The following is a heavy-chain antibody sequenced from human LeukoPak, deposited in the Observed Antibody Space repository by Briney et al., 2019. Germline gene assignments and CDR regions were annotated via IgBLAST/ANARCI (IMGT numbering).Heavy chain of an antibody. D-gene: IGHD6-13*01. J-gene: IGHJ4*02. V-gene: IGHV3-23*01. Sequence: GGSLRLSCAASGFTFSNYAMSWVRQAPGKGLEWVSAVSGSGGSTYYADSVKGRFTISRDNSKNTLYLQMNSRRAEDTAVYYCAKARAAAGINWGQGTLVTVSS. CDR2: VSGSGGST. CDR1: GFTFSNYA. CDR3: AKARAAAGIN.